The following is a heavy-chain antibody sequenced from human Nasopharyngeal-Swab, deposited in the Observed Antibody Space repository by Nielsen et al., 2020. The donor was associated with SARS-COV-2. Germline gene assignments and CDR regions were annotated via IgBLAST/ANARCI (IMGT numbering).Heavy chain of an antibody. V-gene: IGHV3-21*01. CDR1: GFTFSSYS. D-gene: IGHD2-2*01. J-gene: IGHJ5*02. CDR3: ARDLIVVVPAAMDVHWFDP. CDR2: ISSSSSYI. Sequence: GESLKISCAAFGFTFSSYSMNWVRQAPGKGLEWVSSISSSSSYIYYADSVKGRFTISRDNAKNSLYLQMNSLRAEDTAVYYCARDLIVVVPAAMDVHWFDPWGQGTLVTVSS.